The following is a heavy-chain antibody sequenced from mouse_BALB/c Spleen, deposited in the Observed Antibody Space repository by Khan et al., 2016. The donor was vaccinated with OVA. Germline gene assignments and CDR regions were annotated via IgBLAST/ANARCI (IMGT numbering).Heavy chain of an antibody. CDR2: IWSDGST. D-gene: IGHD2-10*01. J-gene: IGHJ4*01. Sequence: VQLQESGPGLAAPSQSLSITCTISGFSLTNYGVHWVRQPPGKGLEWLVVIWSDGSTNYNSVLKSRLTVTKDNSQSQVFLKMNSLQTDDTAIYFCARQPYYHYNIMDYWGQGTPVTVSS. CDR1: GFSLTNYG. CDR3: ARQPYYHYNIMDY. V-gene: IGHV2-6-1*01.